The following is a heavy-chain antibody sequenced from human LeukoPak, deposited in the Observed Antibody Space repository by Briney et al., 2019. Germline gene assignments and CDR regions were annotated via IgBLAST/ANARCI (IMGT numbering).Heavy chain of an antibody. CDR2: LSGSGADT. CDR1: GFTFSMNA. J-gene: IGHJ4*02. D-gene: IGHD2-2*01. CDR3: AKDPYGTRYFDY. Sequence: GGSLRLSCAASGFTFSMNAMSWVRQAPGKGLEWVSSLSGSGADTYYADSVKGRFTISRDNAKNTAYLQMNSLRAEDAAVYYCAKDPYGTRYFDYWGQGTLVTAS. V-gene: IGHV3-23*01.